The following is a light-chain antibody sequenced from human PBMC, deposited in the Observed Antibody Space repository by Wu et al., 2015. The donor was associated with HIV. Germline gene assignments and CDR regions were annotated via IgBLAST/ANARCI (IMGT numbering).Light chain of an antibody. CDR1: QSVSSY. CDR2: DAS. CDR3: QQFGSSSYT. V-gene: IGKV3-20*01. J-gene: IGKJ2*01. Sequence: EIVLTQSPATLSLSPGERATLSCRASQSVSSYLAWYQQKPGQAPRLLIYDASNRATGIPDRFSGSGSGTDFTLTISRLEPEDFAVYYCQQFGSSSYTFGQGTKLEIK.